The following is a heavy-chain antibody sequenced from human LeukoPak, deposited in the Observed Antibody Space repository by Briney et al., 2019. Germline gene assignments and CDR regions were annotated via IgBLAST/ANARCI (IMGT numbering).Heavy chain of an antibody. Sequence: PSQTLSLTCAVSGGSISSGGYSWSWIRQPPGKGLEWIGYIYHSGSTYYNPSLKSRVTISVDRSKNQFSLKLSSVTAADTAVYYCATFYYYDSSSYSDYWGQGTLVTVSS. CDR1: GGSISSGGYS. V-gene: IGHV4-30-2*01. J-gene: IGHJ4*02. CDR2: IYHSGST. CDR3: ATFYYYDSSSYSDY. D-gene: IGHD3-22*01.